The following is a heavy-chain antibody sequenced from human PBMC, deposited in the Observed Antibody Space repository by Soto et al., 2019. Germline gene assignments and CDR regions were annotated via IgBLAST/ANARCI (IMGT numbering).Heavy chain of an antibody. V-gene: IGHV3-23*01. CDR2: ISDSGGNT. CDR3: AKGRWSPDF. CDR1: GFTFSSYV. Sequence: EVQMLESGGGLVQPGGSLRLSCAASGFTFSSYVMAWVRQAPGKGLEWVSAISDSGGNTYYAASVKGRFTISRDNSQNTLFLQLNSLRVEDTAVYYCAKGRWSPDFWGQGTLVSVSS. J-gene: IGHJ4*02. D-gene: IGHD2-15*01.